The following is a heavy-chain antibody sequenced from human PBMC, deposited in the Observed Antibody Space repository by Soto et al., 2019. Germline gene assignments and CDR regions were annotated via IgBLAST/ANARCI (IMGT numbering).Heavy chain of an antibody. CDR1: GYAFTSYY. Sequence: QVQLVQSGAEVKKPGASVKVSCKASGYAFTSYYMHWVRQAPGQGLEWMGIINPSGGSTGYAQKFPGRVTMTRDTSTSTVYMELSSLRSEDTAVYYCGREGRQLDNYYYYYMDVWGKGPTVTVSS. D-gene: IGHD6-6*01. CDR2: INPSGGST. V-gene: IGHV1-46*03. J-gene: IGHJ6*03. CDR3: GREGRQLDNYYYYYMDV.